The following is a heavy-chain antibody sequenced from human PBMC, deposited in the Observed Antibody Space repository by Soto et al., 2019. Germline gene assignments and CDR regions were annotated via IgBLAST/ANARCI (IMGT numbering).Heavy chain of an antibody. V-gene: IGHV1-69*02. CDR2: IIPILGIA. CDR3: ARVPIRSRSNWFDP. CDR1: GGTFSSYT. D-gene: IGHD2-2*01. J-gene: IGHJ5*02. Sequence: GASVKVSCKASGGTFSSYTISWVRQAPGQGLEWMGRIIPILGIANYAQKFQGRVTITADKSTSTAYMELSSLRSEDTAVYYCARVPIRSRSNWFDPWGQGPLVTVSP.